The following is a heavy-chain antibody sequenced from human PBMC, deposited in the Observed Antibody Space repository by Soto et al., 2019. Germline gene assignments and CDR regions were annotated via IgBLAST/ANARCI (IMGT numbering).Heavy chain of an antibody. V-gene: IGHV5-51*01. CDR2: IYPGDSDA. J-gene: IGHJ6*02. CDR1: GYSFTTYW. Sequence: GESLKISCKGSGYSFTTYWIARVRQMPGKGLEWMGIIYPGDSDARYSPSFEGQVTISADRSISTAYLRWSSLKASDTAMYYCARPRSGSYRLDYYGMDVWGQGTTVTVSS. D-gene: IGHD3-10*01. CDR3: ARPRSGSYRLDYYGMDV.